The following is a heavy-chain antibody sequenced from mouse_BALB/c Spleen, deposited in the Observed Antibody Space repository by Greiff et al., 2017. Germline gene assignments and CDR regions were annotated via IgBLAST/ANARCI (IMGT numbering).Heavy chain of an antibody. D-gene: IGHD2-2*01. CDR3: ARRGWLRQYYYAMDY. V-gene: IGHV5-12-1*01. Sequence: EVQVVESGGGLVKPGGSLKLSCAASGFAFSSIDMPWVRQTPEKGLEWVAYISSGGGSTYYPDTVKGRFTISRDNAKNTLYLQMSSLKSEDTAMYYCARRGWLRQYYYAMDYWGQGTSVTVSS. J-gene: IGHJ4*01. CDR1: GFAFSSID. CDR2: ISSGGGST.